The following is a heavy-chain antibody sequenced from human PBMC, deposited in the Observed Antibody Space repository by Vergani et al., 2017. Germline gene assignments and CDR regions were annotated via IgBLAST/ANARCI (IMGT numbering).Heavy chain of an antibody. CDR2: VFYSGDT. CDR1: GGSMESGGYY. V-gene: IGHV4-31*03. Sequence: QLQLQESGPGLVKPSQTLSLTCTVSGGSMESGGYYWTWIRQVPGKGLEWFGHVFYSGDTDYNPSLKSRVTISLETSKGQFTLKLGSLTTADTAVYYYAAPGPNFWSGYYALDIWGQGTMVTVSS. CDR3: AAPGPNFWSGYYALDI. D-gene: IGHD3-3*01. J-gene: IGHJ3*02.